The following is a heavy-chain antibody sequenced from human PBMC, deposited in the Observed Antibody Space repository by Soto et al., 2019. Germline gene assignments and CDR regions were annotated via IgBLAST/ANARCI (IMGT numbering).Heavy chain of an antibody. CDR1: GGSISSYYW. CDR3: AHRRSTYYYDSTFDP. D-gene: IGHD3-22*01. Sequence: TLSLTCTVSGGSISSYYWSWIRQPPGKALEWLALIYWDDDKSYSPSLKSRLTITKDTSKNQVVLTMTNMDPVDTATYYCAHRRSTYYYDSTFDPWGQGTLVTVSS. CDR2: IYWDDDK. V-gene: IGHV2-5*08. J-gene: IGHJ5*02.